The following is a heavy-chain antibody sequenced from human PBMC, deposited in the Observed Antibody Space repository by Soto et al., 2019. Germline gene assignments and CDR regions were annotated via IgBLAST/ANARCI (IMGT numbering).Heavy chain of an antibody. J-gene: IGHJ6*02. Sequence: GGSLRLSCVASTFTIKTYSLNWVRQAPGKGLEWVSSITSGSSFIDYADSVKGRFTISRDDAKNSLFLQMSSLRADDTAVYYCARSQRNGAMDVWGQGTTVTVSS. V-gene: IGHV3-21*01. CDR3: ARSQRNGAMDV. CDR1: TFTIKTYS. CDR2: ITSGSSFI. D-gene: IGHD2-8*01.